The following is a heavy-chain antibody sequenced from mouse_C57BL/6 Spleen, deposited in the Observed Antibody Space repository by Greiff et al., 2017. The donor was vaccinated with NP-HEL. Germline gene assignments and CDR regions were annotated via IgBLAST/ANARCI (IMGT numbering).Heavy chain of an antibody. Sequence: EVKLEESGGGLVQPGDSLSLSCAASGFTFTDYYMSWVRQPPGKALEWLGFIRNKANGYTTEYSASVKGRFTISRDNSQSILYLQMNALRAEDSATYYCARYDYDGAWFAYWGQGTLVTVSA. CDR2: IRNKANGYTT. V-gene: IGHV7-3*01. D-gene: IGHD2-4*01. CDR3: ARYDYDGAWFAY. CDR1: GFTFTDYY. J-gene: IGHJ3*01.